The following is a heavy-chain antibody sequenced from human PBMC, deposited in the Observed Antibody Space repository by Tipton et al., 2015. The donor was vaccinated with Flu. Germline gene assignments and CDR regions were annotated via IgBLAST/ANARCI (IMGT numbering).Heavy chain of an antibody. D-gene: IGHD6-6*01. J-gene: IGHJ4*02. CDR3: ARLSSSSNLYFDY. V-gene: IGHV4-39*01. CDR2: IYYSGST. CDR1: GGSISSSSYY. Sequence: LRLSCTVSGGSISSSSYYWGWIRQPPGKGLEWIGSIYYSGSTYYNPSLKSRVTISVDTSKNQFSLKLSSVTAADTAVYYCARLSSSSNLYFDYWGQGTLVTVSS.